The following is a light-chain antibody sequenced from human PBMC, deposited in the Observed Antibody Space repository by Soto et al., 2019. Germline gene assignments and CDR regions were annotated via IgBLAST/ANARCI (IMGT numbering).Light chain of an antibody. CDR2: GAS. V-gene: IGKV3D-15*01. Sequence: EIVMTQSPATLSVSPGERATLSCRASQSVSSNLAWYQQKPGQAPRLLIYGASTRATGIPARFSGSGSGTEFTLTISSPQSEDFAVYYCQQYNNWPVTFGGGTKV. J-gene: IGKJ4*01. CDR1: QSVSSN. CDR3: QQYNNWPVT.